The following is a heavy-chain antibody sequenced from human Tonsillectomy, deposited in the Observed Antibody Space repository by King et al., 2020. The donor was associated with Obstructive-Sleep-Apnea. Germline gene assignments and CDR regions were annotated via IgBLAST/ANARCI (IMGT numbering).Heavy chain of an antibody. CDR1: GFTFSSYA. CDR3: ASPYCSGTSCYLYFYGMDV. V-gene: IGHV3-30*04. J-gene: IGHJ6*02. CDR2: ISSDGSHK. D-gene: IGHD2-2*01. Sequence: FQLVQSGGGVVQPGRSLRLSCAASGFTFSSYAMHWVRQAPGKGLEWVAGISSDGSHKYYADSVKGRFTCSRDNSKNTLYLQMNSLRAEDTAVYYCASPYCSGTSCYLYFYGMDVWGQGTTVTVSS.